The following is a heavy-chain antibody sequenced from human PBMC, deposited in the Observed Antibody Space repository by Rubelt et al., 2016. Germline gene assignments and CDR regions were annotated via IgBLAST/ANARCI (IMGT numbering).Heavy chain of an antibody. V-gene: IGHV3-48*01. CDR2: ISSSSSTI. D-gene: IGHD5-18*01. J-gene: IGHJ5*02. CDR3: ARGADTRFDP. Sequence: VRQAPGKGLEWVSYISSSSSTIYYADSVKGRFTISRDNAKNSLYLQMNSLRAEDTAVYYCARGADTRFDPWGQGTLVTVSS.